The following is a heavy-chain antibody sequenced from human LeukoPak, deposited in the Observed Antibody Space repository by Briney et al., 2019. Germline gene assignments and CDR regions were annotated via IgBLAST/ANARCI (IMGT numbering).Heavy chain of an antibody. CDR1: GFTLSGYW. V-gene: IGHV3-7*02. CDR2: INYGGSDR. J-gene: IGHJ4*02. D-gene: IGHD2-21*02. CDR3: TRGDPDY. Sequence: GGSLRLSCAASGFTLSGYWMQWVREGPGEGLQWVANINYGGSDRYYVDSVKGRFTISRDNAKNSLYLQMNSLTVEDTAVYYCTRGDPDYWVQGTLVIATS.